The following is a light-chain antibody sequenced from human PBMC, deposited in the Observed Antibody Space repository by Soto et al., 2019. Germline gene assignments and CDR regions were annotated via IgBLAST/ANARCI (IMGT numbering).Light chain of an antibody. CDR3: QQYAVSPIT. J-gene: IGKJ5*01. Sequence: VLTQSPGTLSLSPGERATLSCRASQSVGSNLAWYQQKPGLPPTLLFSDASSRASGVPERFTGGGSGTDFTLTIRRLELEDFALYYCQQYAVSPITFGQGTRLEIK. V-gene: IGKV3-20*01. CDR1: QSVGSN. CDR2: DAS.